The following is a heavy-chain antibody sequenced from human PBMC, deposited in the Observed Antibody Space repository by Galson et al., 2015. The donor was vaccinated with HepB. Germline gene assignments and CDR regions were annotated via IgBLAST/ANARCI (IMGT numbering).Heavy chain of an antibody. CDR1: GFIFSSYG. V-gene: IGHV3-33*01. CDR2: IWYDGSNK. Sequence: SLRLSCAASGFIFSSYGMHWVRQAPGKGLEWVAVIWYDGSNKYYADSVRGRFTISRDNSKNTLYLQMNSLRAEDTAVYYCARDGKRRNYYIDYWGQGTLVTVSS. J-gene: IGHJ4*02. D-gene: IGHD4-11*01. CDR3: ARDGKRRNYYIDY.